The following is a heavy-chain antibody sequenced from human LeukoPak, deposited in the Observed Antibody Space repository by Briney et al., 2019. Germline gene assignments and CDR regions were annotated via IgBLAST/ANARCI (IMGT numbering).Heavy chain of an antibody. Sequence: GGSLRLSCAASGFIFSDHYIDWVRQAPGKGLEWVGRIRNKANRYTTEYAASVKGRFIISRDDLKKSLYLQMNSLKTEDTAVYYCSRSESSGYDVFDIWGQGTMVTVSS. D-gene: IGHD3-22*01. CDR1: GFIFSDHY. J-gene: IGHJ3*02. V-gene: IGHV3-72*01. CDR3: SRSESSGYDVFDI. CDR2: IRNKANRYTT.